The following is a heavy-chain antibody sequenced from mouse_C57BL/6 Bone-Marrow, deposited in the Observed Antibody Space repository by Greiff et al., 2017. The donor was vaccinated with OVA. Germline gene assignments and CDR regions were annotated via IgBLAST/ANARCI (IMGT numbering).Heavy chain of an antibody. J-gene: IGHJ3*01. CDR1: GFTFSSYA. D-gene: IGHD2-4*01. CDR2: ISDGGSYT. CDR3: ARVLYYDYDGAY. Sequence: EVMLVESGGGLVKPGGSLKLSCAASGFTFSSYAMSWVRQTPEKRLEWVATISDGGSYTYYPDNVKGRFTISRDNAKNNLYLQMSHLKSEDTAMYYCARVLYYDYDGAYWGQGTLVTVSA. V-gene: IGHV5-4*03.